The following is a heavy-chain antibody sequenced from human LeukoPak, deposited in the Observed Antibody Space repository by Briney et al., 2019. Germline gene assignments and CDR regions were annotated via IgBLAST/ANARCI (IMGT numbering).Heavy chain of an antibody. CDR1: GGTFSSYA. Sequence: GASVKVSCKASGGTFSSYAISWVRQAPGQGLEWMGGIIPIFGTANYAQKFQGRVTITADKSTSTAYMELSSLRSEDTAVYYCASPPPGTAAAGRYYYYMDVWGKGTTVTVSS. CDR2: IIPIFGTA. CDR3: ASPPPGTAAAGRYYYYMDV. D-gene: IGHD6-13*01. V-gene: IGHV1-69*06. J-gene: IGHJ6*03.